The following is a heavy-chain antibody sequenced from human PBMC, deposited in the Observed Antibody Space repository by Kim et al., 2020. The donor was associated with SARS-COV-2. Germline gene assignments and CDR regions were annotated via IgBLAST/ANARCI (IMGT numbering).Heavy chain of an antibody. Sequence: SVKVSCKASGGTFSSYAISWVRQAPGQGLEWMGRIIPILGIANYAQKFQGRVTITADKSTSTAYMELSSLRSEDTAVYYCASVDIVVVPADPKDYYYYGMDVWGQGTTVTVSS. CDR2: IIPILGIA. J-gene: IGHJ6*02. CDR1: GGTFSSYA. V-gene: IGHV1-69*04. CDR3: ASVDIVVVPADPKDYYYYGMDV. D-gene: IGHD2-2*03.